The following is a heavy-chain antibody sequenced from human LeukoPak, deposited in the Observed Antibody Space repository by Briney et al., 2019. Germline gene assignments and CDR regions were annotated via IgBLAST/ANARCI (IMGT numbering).Heavy chain of an antibody. V-gene: IGHV5-51*01. Sequence: GESLKISCQGSGYRSTSYWIGWVRQMPGKGLEWLGIIYPGDSDTRYSPSFQGQVTISADKSISTAYLQWSSLKASDTAMYYCARPDYGDSYFDYWGQGTLVTVSS. CDR1: GYRSTSYW. CDR3: ARPDYGDSYFDY. J-gene: IGHJ4*02. CDR2: IYPGDSDT. D-gene: IGHD4-17*01.